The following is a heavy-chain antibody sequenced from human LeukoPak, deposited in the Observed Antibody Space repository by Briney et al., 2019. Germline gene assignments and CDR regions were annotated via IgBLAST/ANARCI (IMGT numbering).Heavy chain of an antibody. D-gene: IGHD3-22*01. V-gene: IGHV3-15*01. CDR1: GFPFSNAW. Sequence: GSLRLSFAASGFPFSNAWMSWVRPAPGKGLEWVGPIKSKTDGGTTDYAAPVKGRFTISRDDSKNTLYLQMNSLKTEDTAVYYCTTEGGIQGVVVMTFDYWGQGTLVTVSS. CDR3: TTEGGIQGVVVMTFDY. J-gene: IGHJ4*02. CDR2: IKSKTDGGTT.